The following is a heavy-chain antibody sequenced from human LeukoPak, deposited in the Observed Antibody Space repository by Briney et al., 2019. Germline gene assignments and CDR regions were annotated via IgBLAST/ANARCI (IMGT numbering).Heavy chain of an antibody. CDR3: ARHLYFYGSGTAKI. CDR1: GGSISSDAFY. D-gene: IGHD3-10*01. V-gene: IGHV4-39*01. CDR2: IYSNGIT. Sequence: SETLSLTCTISGGSISSDAFYWGWIRQPPGKGLEWIGSIYSNGITYYNPSLKSRVTMSVDTSENQFSLRLSSVTAADTAVYYCARHLYFYGSGTAKIWGQGTLVTVSS. J-gene: IGHJ4*02.